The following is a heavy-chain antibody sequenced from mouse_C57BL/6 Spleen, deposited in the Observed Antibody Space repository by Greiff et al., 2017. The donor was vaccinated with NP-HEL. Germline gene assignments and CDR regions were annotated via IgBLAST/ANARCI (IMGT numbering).Heavy chain of an antibody. D-gene: IGHD1-1*01. J-gene: IGHJ2*01. V-gene: IGHV14-1*01. CDR1: GFNIKDYY. CDR3: TTDYGSSYERGY. CDR2: IDPEDGDT. Sequence: EVQLQESGAELVRPGASVKLSCTASGFNIKDYYMHWVKQRPEQGLEWIGRIDPEDGDTEYAPKFQGKATMTAVTSSNPAYLQLSSLTTEDTAVYYCTTDYGSSYERGYWGQGTTLTFSS.